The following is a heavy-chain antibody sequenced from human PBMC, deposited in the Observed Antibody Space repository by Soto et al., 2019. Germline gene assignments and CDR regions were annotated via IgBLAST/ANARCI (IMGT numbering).Heavy chain of an antibody. CDR2: ISGSTSVT. CDR1: GFTFSSYG. D-gene: IGHD2-15*01. V-gene: IGHV3-48*01. Sequence: GGSLRLSCAASGFTFSSYGMNWVRQAPGKGLEWVSHISGSTSVTYYAGSVKGRFTISRDDSKNTAYLEMNSLNTEDTAIYYCTAYCSGGSCYLGYYFDYWGQGTLVTVSS. CDR3: TAYCSGGSCYLGYYFDY. J-gene: IGHJ4*02.